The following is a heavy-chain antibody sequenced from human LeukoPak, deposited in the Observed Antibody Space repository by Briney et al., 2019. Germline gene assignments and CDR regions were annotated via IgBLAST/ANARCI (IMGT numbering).Heavy chain of an antibody. CDR2: INHSGST. Sequence: SETLSLTCAVYGGSFSGYYWSWIRQPPGKGLEWIGEINHSGSTNYNPSLKSRATISVDTSKNQFSLKLSSVTAADTAVYYCARVLLEDANYFDYWGQGTLVTVSS. V-gene: IGHV4-34*01. J-gene: IGHJ4*02. CDR3: ARVLLEDANYFDY. CDR1: GGSFSGYY. D-gene: IGHD2-15*01.